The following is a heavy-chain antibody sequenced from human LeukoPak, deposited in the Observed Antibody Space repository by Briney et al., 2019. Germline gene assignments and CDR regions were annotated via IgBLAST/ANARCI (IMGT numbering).Heavy chain of an antibody. J-gene: IGHJ4*02. D-gene: IGHD3-10*01. Sequence: GGTLRLSCFVSGLTFSDSGMSWLRQAPGKGLEWVSAISGGVPSTYYADSVKGRFTISRDNSKNTLYLQMNSLRAEDTAVYYCAKGSFGDHWGYFDYWGQGTLVTVSS. CDR3: AKGSFGDHWGYFDY. CDR2: ISGGVPST. CDR1: GLTFSDSG. V-gene: IGHV3-23*01.